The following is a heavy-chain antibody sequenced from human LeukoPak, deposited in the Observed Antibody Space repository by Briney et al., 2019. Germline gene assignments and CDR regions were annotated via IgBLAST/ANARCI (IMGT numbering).Heavy chain of an antibody. D-gene: IGHD6-19*01. J-gene: IGHJ4*02. Sequence: SETLSLTCTVSGGSISSDDYYWSWIRQPAGKELEWIGRFYHTGSTDYNPSLKSRVTISVDTSKNQFSLKLSSVTAADTAVYYCARGGGYSSGWYSYWGQGTLVTVSS. V-gene: IGHV4-61*10. CDR1: GGSISSDDYY. CDR2: FYHTGST. CDR3: ARGGGYSSGWYSY.